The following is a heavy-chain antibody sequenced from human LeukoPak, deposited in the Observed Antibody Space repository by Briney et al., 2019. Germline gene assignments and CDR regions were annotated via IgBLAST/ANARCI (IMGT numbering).Heavy chain of an antibody. D-gene: IGHD6-6*01. CDR3: ARGVAARRGSWFDP. V-gene: IGHV1-69*06. J-gene: IGHJ5*02. Sequence: RASVKVSCKASGGTFSSYAISWVRQAPGQGLEWMGGIIPIFGTANYAQKFQGRVTITADKSTSTAYMELSSLRSEDTAVYYCARGVAARRGSWFDPWGQGTLVTVSS. CDR2: IIPIFGTA. CDR1: GGTFSSYA.